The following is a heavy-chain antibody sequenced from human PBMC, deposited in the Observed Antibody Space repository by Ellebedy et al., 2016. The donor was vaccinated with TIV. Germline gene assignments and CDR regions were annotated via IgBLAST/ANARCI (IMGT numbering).Heavy chain of an antibody. D-gene: IGHD3-3*01. Sequence: GESLKISCAAWGFSFSNFWMSWVRQAPGKGLEWVAHIKTDGSETYYVDSVKGRFTISREKAKNALFLQMDGLRVDDSAVYYCVGFGVFNLWGQGAPVTVSS. CDR3: VGFGVFNL. CDR1: GFSFSNFW. J-gene: IGHJ5*02. V-gene: IGHV3-7*01. CDR2: IKTDGSET.